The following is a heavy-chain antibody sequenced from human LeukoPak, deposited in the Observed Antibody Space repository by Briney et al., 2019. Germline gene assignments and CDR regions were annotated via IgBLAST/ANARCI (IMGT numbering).Heavy chain of an antibody. CDR1: GGSISSYY. J-gene: IGHJ6*02. CDR2: IYYSGST. D-gene: IGHD5-18*01. CDR3: ARDLGYSPYYYYCMDV. V-gene: IGHV4-59*12. Sequence: PSETLXLTCTVSGGSISSYYWSWIRQPPGKGLEWIGYIYYSGSTDYNPSLKSRVTISVDTSKNQFSLKLSSVTAADTAVYYCARDLGYSPYYYYCMDVWGQGTTVTVSS.